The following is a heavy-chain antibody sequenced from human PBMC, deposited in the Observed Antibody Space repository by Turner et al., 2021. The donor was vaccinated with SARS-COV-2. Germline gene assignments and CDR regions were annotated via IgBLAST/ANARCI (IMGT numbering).Heavy chain of an antibody. CDR3: AHSEVSGFAEANFDY. J-gene: IGHJ4*02. D-gene: IGHD3-10*01. V-gene: IGHV2-5*01. CDR2: IYWNDGK. Sequence: QITLKESGPTLVQPTQTLTLPCTFSGFSLSTSGVGVGWIRQPPGKALEWLALIYWNDGKRYSPSLKSRLTITKDTYKNQVVLTMTNMDPVDTATYYCAHSEVSGFAEANFDYWGQGTLVTVSS. CDR1: GFSLSTSGVG.